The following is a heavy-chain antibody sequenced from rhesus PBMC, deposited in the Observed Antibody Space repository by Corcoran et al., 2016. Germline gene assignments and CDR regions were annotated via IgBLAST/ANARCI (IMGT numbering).Heavy chain of an antibody. V-gene: IGHV1S9*01. D-gene: IGHD1-20*01. CDR2: INPSNGNT. J-gene: IGHJ5-2*02. Sequence: QVQLVQSGAEVKKPGTSVKLSCKASGYTFTSFFIYWVRPTPGQVLGWMGCINPSNGNTAYAQKFQGRVTMTRDTSTSTAYMELNSLRSEDTAVYYCAGRGIAGTGSLDVWGRGLLVTVSS. CDR3: AGRGIAGTGSLDV. CDR1: GYTFTSFF.